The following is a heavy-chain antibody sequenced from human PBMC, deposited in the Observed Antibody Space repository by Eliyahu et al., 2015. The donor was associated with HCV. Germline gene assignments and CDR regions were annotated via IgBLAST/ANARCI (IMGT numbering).Heavy chain of an antibody. CDR3: ARGGAYYYDSSGYPPAAFDI. CDR2: IYTSGST. V-gene: IGHV4-4*07. CDR1: GXSISXYX. J-gene: IGHJ3*02. Sequence: QVQLQESGPGLVKPSETLSLTCTVSGXSISXYXXXWIRQPAGKGLXWIGRIYTSGSTNYNPSLKSRVTMSVDTSKNQFSLKLSSVTAADTAVYYCARGGAYYYDSSGYPPAAFDIWGQGTMVTVSS. D-gene: IGHD3-22*01.